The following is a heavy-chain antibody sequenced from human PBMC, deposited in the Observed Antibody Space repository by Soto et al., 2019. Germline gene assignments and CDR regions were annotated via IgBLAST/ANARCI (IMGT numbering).Heavy chain of an antibody. CDR1: GYSLSNYL. V-gene: IGHV5-51*01. CDR3: ARTAAAGKYYNGMDV. D-gene: IGHD6-13*01. Sequence: GGSLKISCKGSGYSLSNYLIGWARQMPGKGLEWMGIIYPGDSDTRYSPSFQGQVTISADKSISTAYLQWSSLKASDTAMYYCARTAAAGKYYNGMDVWGQGTTVTVSS. CDR2: IYPGDSDT. J-gene: IGHJ6*02.